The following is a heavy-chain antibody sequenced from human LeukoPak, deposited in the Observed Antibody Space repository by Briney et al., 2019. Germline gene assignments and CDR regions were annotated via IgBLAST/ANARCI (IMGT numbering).Heavy chain of an antibody. CDR1: GYSISSGYY. V-gene: IGHV4-38-2*02. CDR2: IYHSGST. CDR3: ARDPLLTGYIGV. D-gene: IGHD3-9*01. Sequence: KPSETLSLTCTVSGYSISSGYYWGWIRQPPGKGLEWIGSIYHSGSTYYNPSLKSRVTISVDTSKSQFSLKLSSVTAADTAVYYCARDPLLTGYIGVWGQGTLVTVSS. J-gene: IGHJ4*02.